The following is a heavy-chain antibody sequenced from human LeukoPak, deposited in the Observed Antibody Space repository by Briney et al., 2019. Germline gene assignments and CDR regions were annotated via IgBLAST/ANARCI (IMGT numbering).Heavy chain of an antibody. CDR1: GFTFSRYG. V-gene: IGHV3-23*01. Sequence: GGSLRLSCAASGFTFSRYGMSWVRPAPGKGLEWVSAISDSVTSTYYADSVKGRFTISRANSKNTLYLQMNSLRAEETAVYYCAKRSDYGVNTNYFDYWGQGTLVTVSS. J-gene: IGHJ4*02. D-gene: IGHD4-23*01. CDR2: ISDSVTST. CDR3: AKRSDYGVNTNYFDY.